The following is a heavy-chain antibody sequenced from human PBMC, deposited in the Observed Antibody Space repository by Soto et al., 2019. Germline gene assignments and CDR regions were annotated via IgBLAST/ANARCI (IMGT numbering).Heavy chain of an antibody. CDR1: GFTFSSYA. J-gene: IGHJ4*02. Sequence: GGSLRLSCAASGFTFSSYAMSWVRQAPGKGLEWVSAISGSGGSTYYADSVKGRFTISRDNAKNSLYLQMNSLRAEDTAVYYCARKPETGTTVPFDYWGQGTLVTVSS. V-gene: IGHV3-23*01. D-gene: IGHD1-1*01. CDR3: ARKPETGTTVPFDY. CDR2: ISGSGGST.